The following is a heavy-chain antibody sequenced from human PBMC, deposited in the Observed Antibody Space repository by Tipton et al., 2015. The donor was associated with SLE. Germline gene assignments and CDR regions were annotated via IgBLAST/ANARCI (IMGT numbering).Heavy chain of an antibody. CDR2: INHSGST. D-gene: IGHD6-19*01. CDR1: GGSFSGHY. J-gene: IGHJ3*02. CDR3: ARAPQWLVSNAFDI. Sequence: TLSLTCAVYGGSFSGHYWSWIRQPPGKGLEWIGEINHSGSTNYNPSLKSRVTISVDTSKNQFSLKLSSVTAADTAVYYCARAPQWLVSNAFDIWSQGTMVTVSS. V-gene: IGHV4-34*01.